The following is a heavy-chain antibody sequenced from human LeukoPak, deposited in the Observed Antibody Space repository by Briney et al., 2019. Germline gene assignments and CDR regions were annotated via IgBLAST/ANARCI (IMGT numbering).Heavy chain of an antibody. Sequence: PGGSLRLSCAASGFTFSSYWMHWVRQAPGKGLEWVGRIKSKADGGTTDYAAPVKGRFTISRDDSKNTLYLQMNSLKTEDTAVYYCTTQVVVGIWSVDWGQGTLVTVSS. J-gene: IGHJ4*02. CDR3: TTQVVVGIWSVD. CDR1: GFTFSSYW. CDR2: IKSKADGGTT. V-gene: IGHV3-15*01. D-gene: IGHD2-21*01.